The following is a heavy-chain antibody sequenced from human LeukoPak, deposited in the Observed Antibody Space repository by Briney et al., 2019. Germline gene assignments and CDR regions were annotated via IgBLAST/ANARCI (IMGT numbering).Heavy chain of an antibody. D-gene: IGHD5-18*01. V-gene: IGHV4-34*01. J-gene: IGHJ5*02. CDR1: GGSFSCYY. Sequence: SETLSLTCAVYGGSFSCYYWSWIRQPPGKGLEWIGEINHSGSTNYNPSLKSRVTISVDASKNQFSLKLSSVTAADTAVYYCARGYVRAMVTWGQGTLVTVSS. CDR3: ARGYVRAMVT. CDR2: INHSGST.